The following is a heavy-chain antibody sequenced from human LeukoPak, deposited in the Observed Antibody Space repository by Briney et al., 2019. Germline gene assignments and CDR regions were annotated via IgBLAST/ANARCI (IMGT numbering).Heavy chain of an antibody. J-gene: IGHJ3*02. CDR2: IRYDGSNK. D-gene: IGHD2-2*01. Sequence: GGSLRLSCAASGFTFSSYGMHWVRQAPGKGLEWVAFIRYDGSNKYYADSVKGRFTISRDNSKNTLYLQMNSLRAEDTAVYYCAKDGDGIVVVPAAKRGAFDIWGQGTMVTVSS. CDR1: GFTFSSYG. V-gene: IGHV3-30*02. CDR3: AKDGDGIVVVPAAKRGAFDI.